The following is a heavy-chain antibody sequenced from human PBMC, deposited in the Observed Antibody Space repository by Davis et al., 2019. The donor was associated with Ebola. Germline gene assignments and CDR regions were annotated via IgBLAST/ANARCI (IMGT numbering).Heavy chain of an antibody. D-gene: IGHD3-22*01. CDR3: AGEGGHYYDSSGYVFDI. CDR1: RYMFPSYY. V-gene: IGHV1-46*01. J-gene: IGHJ3*02. CDR2: INPITGGT. Sequence: ASVPVTCKASRYMFPSYYMHWVRQAPGQGLEWMGIINPITGGTSYAQNFQVRVNMTRDTSTSTVYKELSSLRSEDTAVYNCAGEGGHYYDSSGYVFDIWGQGTMVKVSS.